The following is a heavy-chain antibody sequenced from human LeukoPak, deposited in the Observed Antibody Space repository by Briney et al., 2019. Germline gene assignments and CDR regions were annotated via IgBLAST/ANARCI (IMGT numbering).Heavy chain of an antibody. D-gene: IGHD3-22*01. CDR1: GFTPSSYG. CDR3: ARAGEDSRGHYQGFDY. Sequence: AGSMRPSCAASGFTPSSYGMSCVRQPPGKGREWVSATSGSGGSTYYADSVKGRFTISRDNSKTTLYLQMNRLRAEDTAVYYCARAGEDSRGHYQGFDYWGQGTLVTVSS. CDR2: TSGSGGST. J-gene: IGHJ4*02. V-gene: IGHV3-23*01.